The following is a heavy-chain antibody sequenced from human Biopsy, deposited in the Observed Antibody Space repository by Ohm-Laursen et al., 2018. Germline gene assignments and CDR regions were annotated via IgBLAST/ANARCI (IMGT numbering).Heavy chain of an antibody. J-gene: IGHJ1*01. CDR1: GFSLDTYRVH. Sequence: TQTLTLTSTFSGFSLDTYRVHAGWIRQPPGKVLEWLAFIYWDDDKRFSPSLETRLTITKDTSKNQVVHTVTNMDPVDTATYYCAHDFEGYFQHWGQGTLVTVSS. CDR2: IYWDDDK. V-gene: IGHV2-5*02. CDR3: AHDFEGYFQH.